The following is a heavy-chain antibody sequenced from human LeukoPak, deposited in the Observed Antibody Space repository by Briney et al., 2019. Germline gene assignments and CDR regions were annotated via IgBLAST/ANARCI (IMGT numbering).Heavy chain of an antibody. Sequence: GSLRLSCAASGSTFSSHTMNWVRQPPGKGLEWIGEGNHVGSTNYNPSLKSRVTISVDESKNQFSLKLSSVTAADTAVYYCARDRYGSGAAFDYWGQGTLVTVSS. V-gene: IGHV4-4*02. D-gene: IGHD3-10*01. CDR2: GNHVGST. CDR1: GSTFSSHTM. J-gene: IGHJ4*02. CDR3: ARDRYGSGAAFDY.